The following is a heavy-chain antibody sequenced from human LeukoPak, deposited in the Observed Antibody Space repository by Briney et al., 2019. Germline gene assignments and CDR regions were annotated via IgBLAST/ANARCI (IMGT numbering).Heavy chain of an antibody. Sequence: ASVKVPCRASGYTFTNYNIAWVRQAPGQGLEWVGWISAYNSNTKCAQKLQGRVTMTTDTSTSTAYMELRSLRFDDTAIYYCARDGYFDSWGQGTLVTVSS. J-gene: IGHJ4*02. CDR2: ISAYNSNT. CDR3: ARDGYFDS. V-gene: IGHV1-18*01. CDR1: GYTFTNYN.